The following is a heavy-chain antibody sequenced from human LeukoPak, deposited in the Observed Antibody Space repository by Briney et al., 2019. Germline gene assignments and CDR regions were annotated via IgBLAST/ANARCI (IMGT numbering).Heavy chain of an antibody. Sequence: GASVKVSCKASGYTFTSYGISWVRQAPGQGLEWMGWISAYNGNTNYAQKLQGRVTMTTDTSTSTAYMKLRRLRSDDTAFYYCARDYSSGWYAFDYWGQGTLVTVSS. CDR3: ARDYSSGWYAFDY. V-gene: IGHV1-18*01. CDR2: ISAYNGNT. J-gene: IGHJ4*02. CDR1: GYTFTSYG. D-gene: IGHD6-19*01.